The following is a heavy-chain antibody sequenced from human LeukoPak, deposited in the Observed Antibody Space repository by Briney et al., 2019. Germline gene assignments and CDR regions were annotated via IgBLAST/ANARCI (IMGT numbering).Heavy chain of an antibody. J-gene: IGHJ3*02. D-gene: IGHD2-8*01. Sequence: GESLKISCKGSGYRFTSYWISWVRQMPGKGLEWMGRIDPSDSYTNYSPSFQGHLTISADRSISTAYLQWSSLKASDTAMYYCARHQLLGPCFKGVCSDAFDIWGQGTMVTVSS. CDR1: GYRFTSYW. CDR2: IDPSDSYT. CDR3: ARHQLLGPCFKGVCSDAFDI. V-gene: IGHV5-10-1*01.